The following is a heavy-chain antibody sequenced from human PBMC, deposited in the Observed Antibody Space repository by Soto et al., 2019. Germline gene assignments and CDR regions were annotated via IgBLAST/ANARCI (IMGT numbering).Heavy chain of an antibody. CDR2: IYYSGST. V-gene: IGHV4-39*02. D-gene: IGHD6-6*01. CDR3: ARDSSVYYYYYMDV. CDR1: GGSISSSSYY. J-gene: IGHJ6*03. Sequence: SETLSLTCTVSGGSISSSSYYWGWIRQPPGKGLEWIGSIYYSGSTYYNPSLKSRVTISVDTSKNQFSLKLSSVTAADTAVYYCARDSSVYYYYYMDVWGKGTTVTVSS.